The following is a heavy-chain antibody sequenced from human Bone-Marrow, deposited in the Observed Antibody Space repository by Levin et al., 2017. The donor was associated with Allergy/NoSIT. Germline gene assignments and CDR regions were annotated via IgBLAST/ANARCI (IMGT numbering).Heavy chain of an antibody. D-gene: IGHD6-13*01. Sequence: LSLTCAASGFTFTTSAMTWVRQAPGEGLEWVSVISGSGGDAYYADSVKGRFTVSRDNSKNTLYLQMNSLRADDTAIYYCAKSWSLDYWGQGTLVTVSS. V-gene: IGHV3-23*01. CDR3: AKSWSLDY. CDR1: GFTFTTSA. CDR2: ISGSGGDA. J-gene: IGHJ4*02.